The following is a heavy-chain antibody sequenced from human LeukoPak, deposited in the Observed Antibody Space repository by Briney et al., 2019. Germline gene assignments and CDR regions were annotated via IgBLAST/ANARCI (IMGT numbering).Heavy chain of an antibody. CDR1: GYTFTSYD. D-gene: IGHD3-22*01. CDR3: AKYQDYYDSSGYKY. V-gene: IGHV1-8*03. Sequence: GASVKVSCKASGYTFTSYDINWVRQATGQGLEWMGWMNPNSGNTGYAQKFQGRVTITRNTSISTAYMELSSLRAEDTAVYYCAKYQDYYDSSGYKYWGQGTLVTVSS. J-gene: IGHJ4*02. CDR2: MNPNSGNT.